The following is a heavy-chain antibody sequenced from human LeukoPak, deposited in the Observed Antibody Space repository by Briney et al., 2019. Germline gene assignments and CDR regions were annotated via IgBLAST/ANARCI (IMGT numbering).Heavy chain of an antibody. CDR2: ISSSSSYI. V-gene: IGHV3-21*01. Sequence: GESLRLSCAASGFTFSSYSMNWVRQAPGKGLEWVAAISSSSSYIYYADSVKGRFTISRDNAKYSLYLQMNSLRAEDTAVYYCARDRVLLWFGESQRAPFDYWGQGTLVTVS. CDR3: ARDRVLLWFGESQRAPFDY. CDR1: GFTFSSYS. J-gene: IGHJ4*02. D-gene: IGHD3-10*01.